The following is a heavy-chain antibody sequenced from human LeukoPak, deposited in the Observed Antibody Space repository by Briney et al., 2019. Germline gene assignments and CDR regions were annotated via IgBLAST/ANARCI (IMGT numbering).Heavy chain of an antibody. V-gene: IGHV3-23*01. CDR1: GFTFSSYA. CDR3: AKGGDHWIAPRYFDY. Sequence: GGSLRLSCAASGFTFSSYAMSWVRQAPGKGLEWVSAISGSGGRTYYADSVKGRFTISRDNSKNTLYLQMNSLRAEDTAVYYCAKGGDHWIAPRYFDYWGQGTLVTVSS. J-gene: IGHJ4*02. CDR2: ISGSGGRT. D-gene: IGHD5-12*01.